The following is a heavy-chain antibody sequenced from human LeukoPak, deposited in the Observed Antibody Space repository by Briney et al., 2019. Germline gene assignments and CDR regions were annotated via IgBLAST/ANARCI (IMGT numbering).Heavy chain of an antibody. D-gene: IGHD3-10*01. CDR2: INPNSDDT. CDR3: LRIYRGPDY. CDR1: GYTFIHHY. J-gene: IGHJ4*02. V-gene: IGHV1-2*02. Sequence: GASVKVSCKASGYTFIHHYIHWVRQAPGQGLEWMGWINPNSDDTNYAQKFQGRVTMTRDTSISTVYMELTRLRSDDTAVYYCLRIYRGPDYWGQGTLVTVSS.